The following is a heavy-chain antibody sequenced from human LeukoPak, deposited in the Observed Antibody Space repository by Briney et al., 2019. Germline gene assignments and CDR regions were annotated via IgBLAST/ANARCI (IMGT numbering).Heavy chain of an antibody. Sequence: GGSLRLSCAASGFTFNSYAVSWVRQAPGKGLEWVPAISGSGTTYYTDSVKGRFTISRDKSTNTLSLQMNSLRAEDTAVYYCASPKVKLLLRDAFGIWGQGAMVTVSS. V-gene: IGHV3-23*01. D-gene: IGHD3-22*01. CDR1: GFTFNSYA. CDR2: ISGSGTT. J-gene: IGHJ3*02. CDR3: ASPKVKLLLRDAFGI.